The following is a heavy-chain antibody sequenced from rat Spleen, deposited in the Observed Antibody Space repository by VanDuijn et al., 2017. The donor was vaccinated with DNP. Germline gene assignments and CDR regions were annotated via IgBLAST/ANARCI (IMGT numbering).Heavy chain of an antibody. D-gene: IGHD1-11*01. Sequence: EVQLVESGGGLVQPGGSMRLSCAASGFTFNNYAMHWIRQAPKKGLEWVATIGISGDNTYSGDSVKGRFTISRDNAKSTLYLQMNSLRSEDMATYYCARHGRRVFDYWGQGVMVTVSS. V-gene: IGHV5-46*01. CDR2: IGISGDNT. CDR3: ARHGRRVFDY. CDR1: GFTFNNYA. J-gene: IGHJ2*01.